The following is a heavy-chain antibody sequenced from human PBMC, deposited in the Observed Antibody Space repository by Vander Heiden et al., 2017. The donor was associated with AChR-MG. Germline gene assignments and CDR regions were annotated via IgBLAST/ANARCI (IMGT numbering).Heavy chain of an antibody. CDR3: ARTHFVVVAATPCDY. V-gene: IGHV3-30*03. J-gene: IGHJ4*02. Sequence: QVQLVESGGGVVQPGRSLRLSCAASGFTFSSYGMHWVRQAPGKGLEWVAVISYDGSNKYYADSVKGRFTISRDNSKNTLYLQMNSLRAEDTAVYYCARTHFVVVAATPCDYWGQGTLVTVSS. CDR2: ISYDGSNK. D-gene: IGHD2-15*01. CDR1: GFTFSSYG.